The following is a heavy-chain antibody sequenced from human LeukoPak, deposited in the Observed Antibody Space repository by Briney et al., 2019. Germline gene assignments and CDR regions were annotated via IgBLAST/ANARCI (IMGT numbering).Heavy chain of an antibody. V-gene: IGHV3-33*01. Sequence: PGVSLRLSCAASGFTFSNYGMHWVRQAPGKGLEWVAAIWYDESNKYYGDSVKGRFTISRDNSKNTLYLQMNSLRAEDTAAYYCARAGYGDPHFDFWGQGTLVTVSS. CDR3: ARAGYGDPHFDF. J-gene: IGHJ4*02. D-gene: IGHD4-17*01. CDR2: IWYDESNK. CDR1: GFTFSNYG.